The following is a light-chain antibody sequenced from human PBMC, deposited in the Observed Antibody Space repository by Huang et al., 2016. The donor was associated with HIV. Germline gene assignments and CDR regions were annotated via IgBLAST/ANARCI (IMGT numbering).Light chain of an antibody. V-gene: IGKV3-15*01. J-gene: IGKJ2*01. Sequence: ETVMTQSPATLSVSPGEGATLSCRASQSVNSNLAWYQQKPGQAPRLLLYGASTRATGIPGRCSGSGSGTEFTLTISSLQSEDFAVYYCLQYNKWPPYTFGQGTNLEIK. CDR3: LQYNKWPPYT. CDR2: GAS. CDR1: QSVNSN.